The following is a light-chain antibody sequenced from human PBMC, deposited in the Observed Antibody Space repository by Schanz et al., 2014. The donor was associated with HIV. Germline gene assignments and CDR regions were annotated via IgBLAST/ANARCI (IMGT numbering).Light chain of an antibody. CDR1: SADVGAYNF. CDR2: DVS. CDR3: SSYTSSSTLVV. V-gene: IGLV2-14*03. Sequence: QSALTQPASVSGSPGQSITISCTGTSADVGAYNFVSWYQQHPGKAPKVIIYDVSVQPSGVSNRFSGYKSGDTTSLTISGLQAEDEADFYCSSYTSSSTLVVFGGGTKVTVL. J-gene: IGLJ2*01.